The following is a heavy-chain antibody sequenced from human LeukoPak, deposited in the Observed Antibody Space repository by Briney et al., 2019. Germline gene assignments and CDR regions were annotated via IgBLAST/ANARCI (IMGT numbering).Heavy chain of an antibody. CDR1: GFTFSSYG. CDR3: AKARDYYDSSGYLDAFDI. J-gene: IGHJ3*02. CDR2: ISYDGSNK. D-gene: IGHD3-22*01. V-gene: IGHV3-30*18. Sequence: GGSLRLSCAASGFTFSSYGMRWVRQAPGKGLEWVAVISYDGSNKYYADSVKGRFTISRDNSKNTLYLQMNSLRAEDTAVYYCAKARDYYDSSGYLDAFDIWGQGTMVTVSS.